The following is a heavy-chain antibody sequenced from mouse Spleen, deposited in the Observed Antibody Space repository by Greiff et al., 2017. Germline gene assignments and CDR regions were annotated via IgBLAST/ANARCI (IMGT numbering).Heavy chain of an antibody. V-gene: IGHV1-7*01. D-gene: IGHD2-1*01. CDR1: GYTFTSYW. Sequence: QVQLQQSGAELAKPGASVKMSCKASGYTFTSYWMHWVNQRPGQGLEWIGYINPSTGYTEYNQKFKDKATLTADKSSSTAYMQLSSLTSEDSAVYYCASYGIRFAYWGQGTLVTVSA. J-gene: IGHJ3*01. CDR2: INPSTGYT. CDR3: ASYGIRFAY.